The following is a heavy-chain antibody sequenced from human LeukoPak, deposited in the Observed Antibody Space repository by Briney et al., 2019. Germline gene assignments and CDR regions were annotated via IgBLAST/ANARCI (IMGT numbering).Heavy chain of an antibody. V-gene: IGHV3-66*01. J-gene: IGHJ6*03. CDR2: IYSGGST. D-gene: IGHD3-10*01. Sequence: GGSLRLSCAASGFRFSTYWMSWVRQAPGKGLEWVSVIYSGGSTYYADSVKGRFTISRDNSKNTLYLQMNSLRAEDTAVYYCARGHRNTMVRGVIRYYYMDVWGKGTTVTISS. CDR1: GFRFSTYW. CDR3: ARGHRNTMVRGVIRYYYMDV.